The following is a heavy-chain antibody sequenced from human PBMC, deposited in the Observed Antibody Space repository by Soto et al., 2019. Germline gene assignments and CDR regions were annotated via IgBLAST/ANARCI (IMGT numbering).Heavy chain of an antibody. Sequence: SETLSLTCTVSGGSISIYYWTWIRQPPGKGLEWIGYIYNSGSTNYNPSLKSRVTISVDTSKNQISLRLSSATAADTAVYYCARHVNSELRTYFDYWGQGTLVTVSS. V-gene: IGHV4-59*08. CDR3: ARHVNSELRTYFDY. J-gene: IGHJ4*02. CDR2: IYNSGST. D-gene: IGHD1-20*01. CDR1: GGSISIYY.